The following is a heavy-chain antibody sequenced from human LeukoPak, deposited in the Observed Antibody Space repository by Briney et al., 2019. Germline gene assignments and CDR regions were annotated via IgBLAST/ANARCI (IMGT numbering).Heavy chain of an antibody. D-gene: IGHD2-15*01. CDR2: IYYSGSP. J-gene: IGHJ6*03. Sequence: SETVSLTCTVSGCSINCYYWMWLRQPPGKGRVWIGNIYYSGSPNYNPSLKSRITISVDTSKNQFWLTLSSVTAADTGVYCCARMDGSGGTRVQLTIWYYYYYMADWGKGTPVTVSS. V-gene: IGHV4-59*01. CDR3: ARMDGSGGTRVQLTIWYYYYYMAD. CDR1: GCSINCYY.